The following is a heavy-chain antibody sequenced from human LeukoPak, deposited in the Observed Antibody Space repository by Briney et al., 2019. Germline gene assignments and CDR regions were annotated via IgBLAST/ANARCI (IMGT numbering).Heavy chain of an antibody. CDR2: ISDSGGNT. V-gene: IGHV3-23*01. D-gene: IGHD1-14*01. CDR1: GFTFNNYA. CDR3: AKPARTDAFDI. J-gene: IGHJ3*02. Sequence: GGSLRLSCAASGFTFNNYAMNWVRQAPGKGLEWVSSISDSGGNTYYADSVKGRFTISRDNSKNTLYLQMNSLRAEDTAVYYCAKPARTDAFDIWGQGTMITVSS.